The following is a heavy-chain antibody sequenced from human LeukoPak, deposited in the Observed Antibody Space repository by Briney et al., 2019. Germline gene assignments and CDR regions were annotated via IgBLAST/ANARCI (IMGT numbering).Heavy chain of an antibody. J-gene: IGHJ5*02. CDR2: VSADGGDK. V-gene: IGHV3-23*01. D-gene: IGHD6-25*01. CDR3: AKRFGPTSKLRPYNWFDP. Sequence: GGSLRLSCAASGFSFSDYAMSWVRHAPGEGLEWVSSVSADGGDKYYADSVRGRFTISRDNSKNTMYLQMNSLRAEDTALYYCAKRFGPTSKLRPYNWFDPWGQGTLVTVS. CDR1: GFSFSDYA.